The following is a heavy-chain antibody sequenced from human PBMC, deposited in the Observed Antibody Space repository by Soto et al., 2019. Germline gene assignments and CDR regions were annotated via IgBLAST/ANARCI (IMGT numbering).Heavy chain of an antibody. CDR3: AKDTGHDVLMVYATGGGLDY. CDR1: GFTFSSYG. J-gene: IGHJ4*02. V-gene: IGHV3-30*18. Sequence: GSLRLSCAASGFTFSSYGMHWVRQAPGKGLEWVAVISYDGSNKYYADSVKGRFTISRDNSKNTLYLQMNSLRAEDTAVYYCAKDTGHDVLMVYATGGGLDYWGQGTLVTVSS. D-gene: IGHD2-8*01. CDR2: ISYDGSNK.